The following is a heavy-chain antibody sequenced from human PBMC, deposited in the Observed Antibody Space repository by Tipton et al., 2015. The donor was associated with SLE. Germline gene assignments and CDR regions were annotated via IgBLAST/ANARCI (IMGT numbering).Heavy chain of an antibody. CDR1: GGSISSGGYS. Sequence: TLSLTCAVSGGSISSGGYSWSWIRQPPGKGLEWIGYIYHSGSTYYNPSLKSRVTISVDRSKNQFSLKLSSVTAADTAVYYCARAGFWSGTQFDPWGQGTLVTVSS. CDR3: ARAGFWSGTQFDP. CDR2: IYHSGST. J-gene: IGHJ5*02. D-gene: IGHD3-3*01. V-gene: IGHV4-30-2*01.